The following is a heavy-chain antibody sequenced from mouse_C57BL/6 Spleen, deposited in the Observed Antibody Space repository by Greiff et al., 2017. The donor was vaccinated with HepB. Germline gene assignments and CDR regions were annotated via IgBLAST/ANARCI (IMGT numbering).Heavy chain of an antibody. D-gene: IGHD2-3*01. CDR1: GYTFTSYW. Sequence: VQLQQSGAELVMPGASVKLSCKASGYTFTSYWMHWVKQRPGQGLEWIGEIDPSDSYTNYNQKFKGKSTLTVDKSSSTAYMQLSSLTSEDSAVYYCARSAYDYVDYWGQGTTLTVSS. CDR3: ARSAYDYVDY. V-gene: IGHV1-69*01. CDR2: IDPSDSYT. J-gene: IGHJ2*01.